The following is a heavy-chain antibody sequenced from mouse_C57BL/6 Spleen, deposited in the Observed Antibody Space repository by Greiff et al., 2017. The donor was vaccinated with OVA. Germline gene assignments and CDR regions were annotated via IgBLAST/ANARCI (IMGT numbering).Heavy chain of an antibody. J-gene: IGHJ3*01. D-gene: IGHD4-1*01. V-gene: IGHV6-3*01. CDR1: GFTFSNYW. Sequence: EVQLVESGGGLVQPGGSMKLSCVASGFTFSNYWMNWVRQSPEKGLEWVAQIRLKSDNYATHYAESVKGRFTISRDDSKSSVYLQMNNLRAEDTGIYYCTGDWEPAYWGQGTLVTVSA. CDR3: TGDWEPAY. CDR2: IRLKSDNYAT.